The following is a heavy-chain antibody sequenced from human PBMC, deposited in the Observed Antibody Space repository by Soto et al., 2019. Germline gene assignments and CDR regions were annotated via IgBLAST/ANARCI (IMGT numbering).Heavy chain of an antibody. CDR1: GASITRSSYY. CDR3: ATPGDAYVFDV. V-gene: IGHV4-39*01. J-gene: IGHJ6*02. D-gene: IGHD2-21*02. CDR2: IHSHSGST. Sequence: QLQLHESGPGLVKPSETLSLTCSVSGASITRSSYYWAWIRQPPGKGLEWIARIHSHSGSTYYDPPLKGRVLISVATSENHFSLTLSSVTASGTVVYYCATPGDAYVFDVWGQGTTVSVS.